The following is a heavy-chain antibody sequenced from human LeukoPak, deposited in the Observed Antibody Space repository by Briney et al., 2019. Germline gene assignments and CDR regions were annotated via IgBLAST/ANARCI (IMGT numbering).Heavy chain of an antibody. CDR1: GGTFSSYA. CDR2: IIPIFGTA. CDR3: ARPSEKGDAFDI. V-gene: IGHV1-69*01. Sequence: SVKVSCKASGGTFSSYAISWVRQAPGQGLEWMGGIIPIFGTANYAQKFQGRVTITADESTSTAYMELSSLRSEDTAVYYCARPSEKGDAFDIWGQGTMVTVSS. J-gene: IGHJ3*02.